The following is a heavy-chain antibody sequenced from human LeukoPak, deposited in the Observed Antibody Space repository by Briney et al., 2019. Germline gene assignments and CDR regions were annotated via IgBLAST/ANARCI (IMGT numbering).Heavy chain of an antibody. V-gene: IGHV1-2*02. CDR2: INPNSGGT. CDR3: ARDADIVVVPAAIPSY. Sequence: ASVKVSCKASGYTFTGYYMHWVRQAPGQGLEWMGWINPNSGGTNYAQKFQGRVTMTRDTSTSTAYMELSRLRSDDTAVYYCARDADIVVVPAAIPSYWGQGTLVTVSS. D-gene: IGHD2-2*02. J-gene: IGHJ4*02. CDR1: GYTFTGYY.